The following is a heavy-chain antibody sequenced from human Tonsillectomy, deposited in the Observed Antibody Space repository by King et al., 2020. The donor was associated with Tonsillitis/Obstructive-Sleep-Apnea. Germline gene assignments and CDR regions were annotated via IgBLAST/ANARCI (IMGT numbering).Heavy chain of an antibody. CDR2: MTPNRGKT. CDR1: GYTFTSYD. J-gene: IGHJ6*03. Sequence: FQLVQSGAEVKKPGASVKVSCKASGYTFTSYDINWVRQATGQGLEWMGWMTPNRGKTGYAQKFQGRVTMTRNTSISTAYMELRSLRSEDTAVYYCAGDDYDSSGYYMDVWGKGTTITVSS. D-gene: IGHD3-22*01. CDR3: AGDDYDSSGYYMDV. V-gene: IGHV1-8*01.